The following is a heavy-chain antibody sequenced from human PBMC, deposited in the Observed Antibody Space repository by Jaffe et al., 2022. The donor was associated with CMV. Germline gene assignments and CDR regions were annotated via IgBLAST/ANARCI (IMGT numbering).Heavy chain of an antibody. CDR1: GFTFSYYT. D-gene: IGHD6-13*01. J-gene: IGHJ4*02. CDR2: ISARDDST. Sequence: EVQLLESGGNLLQPGGSLRLSCAASGFTFSYYTMSWFRQAPGKGLEWVSAISARDDSTYYAGSVKGRFTMSRDNSKSTVFLQMNSLRAEDTAVYYCARGAYSSSWYSDYWGQGTLVSVSS. V-gene: IGHV3-23*01. CDR3: ARGAYSSSWYSDY.